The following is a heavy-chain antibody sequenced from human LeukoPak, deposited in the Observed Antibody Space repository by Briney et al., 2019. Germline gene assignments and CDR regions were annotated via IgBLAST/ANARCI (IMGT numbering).Heavy chain of an antibody. CDR1: GYTFTSYD. J-gene: IGHJ3*02. D-gene: IGHD3-10*01. Sequence: ASVKVSCKASGYTFTSYDINWVRQAPGQGLEWMGIINPSGGSTSYAQKFQGRVTMTRDTSTSTVYMELSSLRSEDTAVYYCARDRDTMVRGVITNDAFDIWGQGTMVTVSS. V-gene: IGHV1-46*01. CDR3: ARDRDTMVRGVITNDAFDI. CDR2: INPSGGST.